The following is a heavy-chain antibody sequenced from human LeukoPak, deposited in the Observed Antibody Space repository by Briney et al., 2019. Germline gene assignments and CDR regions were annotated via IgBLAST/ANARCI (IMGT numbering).Heavy chain of an antibody. CDR3: AKYREQWLVYGDAFDI. D-gene: IGHD6-19*01. J-gene: IGHJ3*02. CDR2: ISGSGGST. V-gene: IGHV3-23*01. Sequence: GGSLRLSCAASGFTFSSYGMHWVRQAPGKGLEWVSAISGSGGSTYYADSVKGRFTISRDNSKNTLYLQMNSLRAEDTAVYYCAKYREQWLVYGDAFDIWGQGTMVTVSS. CDR1: GFTFSSYG.